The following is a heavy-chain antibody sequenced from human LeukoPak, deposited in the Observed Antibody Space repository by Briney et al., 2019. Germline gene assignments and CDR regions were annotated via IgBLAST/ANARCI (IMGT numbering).Heavy chain of an antibody. D-gene: IGHD2-2*01. CDR3: AAVKGSSTSTYYYYGMDV. V-gene: IGHV1-8*01. CDR1: GYTFTSYD. Sequence: GASVKVSCKASGYTFTSYDINWVRQATGQGLEWMGWMNPNSGNTGYAQKFQGRVTMTRNTSISTAYMELSSLGSEDTAVYYCAAVKGSSTSTYYYYGMDVWGQGTTVTVSS. CDR2: MNPNSGNT. J-gene: IGHJ6*02.